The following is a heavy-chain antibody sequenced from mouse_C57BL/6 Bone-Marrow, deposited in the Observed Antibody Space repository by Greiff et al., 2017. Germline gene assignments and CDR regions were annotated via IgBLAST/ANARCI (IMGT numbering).Heavy chain of an antibody. Sequence: EVKLEESGGDLVKPGGSLKLSCAASGFTFSSYGMSWVRQTPDKRLEWVATISSGGSYTYYPDSVKGRVTISRDNAKNTLYLQMSSLKSEDTAMYYCARHGNYDYFDYWGQGTTLTVSS. D-gene: IGHD2-1*01. CDR1: GFTFSSYG. CDR3: ARHGNYDYFDY. V-gene: IGHV5-6*02. CDR2: ISSGGSYT. J-gene: IGHJ2*01.